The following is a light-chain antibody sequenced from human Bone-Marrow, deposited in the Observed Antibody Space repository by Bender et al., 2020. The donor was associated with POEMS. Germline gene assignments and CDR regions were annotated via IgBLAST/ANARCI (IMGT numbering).Light chain of an antibody. CDR3: SSYKSSKV. CDR1: SSDVGGYNY. Sequence: QSALTQPRSVSGSPGQSVTISCTGTSSDVGGYNYVSWYQQHPDRAPKLLIYDVIKRPSGVPDRFSGSKSGNTAALTISGLQAEDEADYFCSSYKSSKVFGGGTKLTVL. J-gene: IGLJ3*02. V-gene: IGLV2-11*01. CDR2: DVI.